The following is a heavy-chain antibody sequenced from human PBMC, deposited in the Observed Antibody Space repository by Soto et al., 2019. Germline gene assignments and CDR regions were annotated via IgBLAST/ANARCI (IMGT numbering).Heavy chain of an antibody. D-gene: IGHD3-10*01. CDR2: IYWDDDK. Sequence: QLTLKESGPTLVKPTQTLTLTCALSGFSLSFVGVGVGWIRQPPGKALECLAFIYWDDDKRYSPSLKSRLTNTQDTSKNRVSLTMTYMDPADTGEHSCARETGHGYFDSWGQGTLVTVSS. V-gene: IGHV2-5*02. CDR3: ARETGHGYFDS. CDR1: GFSLSFVGVG. J-gene: IGHJ4*02.